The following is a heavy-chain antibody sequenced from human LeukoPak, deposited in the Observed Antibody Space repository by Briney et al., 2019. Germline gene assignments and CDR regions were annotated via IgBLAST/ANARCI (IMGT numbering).Heavy chain of an antibody. D-gene: IGHD2-2*02. Sequence: GESLKISCKGSGYSFTSYWIGWVRQMPGKGLEWMGIIYPGDSDTRYSPSFQGQVTISADKSISTAYLQWSSLKASDTAMYYCARGLDIVVVPAAITHAFDIWGQGTMVTVSS. J-gene: IGHJ3*02. V-gene: IGHV5-51*01. CDR1: GYSFTSYW. CDR3: ARGLDIVVVPAAITHAFDI. CDR2: IYPGDSDT.